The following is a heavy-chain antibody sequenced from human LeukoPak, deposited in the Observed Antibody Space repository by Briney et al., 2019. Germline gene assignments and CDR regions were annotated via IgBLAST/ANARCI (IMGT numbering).Heavy chain of an antibody. CDR3: AREVVVIDYYYYMDV. CDR1: GGSLSSYY. J-gene: IGHJ6*03. D-gene: IGHD2-21*01. CDR2: IYTSGST. V-gene: IGHV4-4*07. Sequence: SETLSLTCTVSGGSLSSYYWSWIRQPAGKGLEWIGGIYTSGSTNYNPSLMSRVTMSVDTSKNQFSLKLSSVTAADTAVYYCAREVVVIDYYYYMDVWGKGTTVTVSS.